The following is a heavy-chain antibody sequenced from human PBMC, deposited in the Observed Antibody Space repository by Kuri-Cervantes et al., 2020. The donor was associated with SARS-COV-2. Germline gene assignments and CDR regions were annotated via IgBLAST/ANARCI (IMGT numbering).Heavy chain of an antibody. CDR1: GFTFGDYA. CDR3: TRDRRDIVVAPFDY. V-gene: IGHV3-49*04. D-gene: IGHD2-2*01. Sequence: GGSLRLSCTASGFTFGDYAMSWVRQAPGKGLEWVGFIRSKAYGGKTEYAASVKGRFTISRDDSKSIAYLQMNSLKTEDTAVYYRTRDRRDIVVAPFDYWGQGTLVTVSS. CDR2: IRSKAYGGKT. J-gene: IGHJ4*02.